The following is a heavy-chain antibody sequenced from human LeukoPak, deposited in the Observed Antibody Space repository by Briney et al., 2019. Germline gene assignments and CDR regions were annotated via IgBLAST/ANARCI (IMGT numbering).Heavy chain of an antibody. CDR2: ICGSVSGSGDCT. Sequence: GGSLRLSCAASGFSFGSYAMSWVRQAAGKGLEWVSEICGSVSGSGDCTHYADSVKGRFTISRDNSKKTLYLQMNSLRAEDTAVYYCARDKPTYYDFWSGYYTDYYYGMDVWGQGTTVTVSS. D-gene: IGHD3-3*01. J-gene: IGHJ6*02. CDR3: ARDKPTYYDFWSGYYTDYYYGMDV. CDR1: GFSFGSYA. V-gene: IGHV3-23*01.